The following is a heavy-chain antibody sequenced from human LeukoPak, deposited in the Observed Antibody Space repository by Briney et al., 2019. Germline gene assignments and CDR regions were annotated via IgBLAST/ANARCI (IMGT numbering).Heavy chain of an antibody. J-gene: IGHJ3*02. V-gene: IGHV3-7*01. Sequence: GGSLRLSCAASGFTFNSYWMNWVRQAPGKGLEWVANIKEDGSEKYYVDSLKGRFTISRDNAKNSLYLQMNSLRAEDTAVYYCARDFHRRYYDSSGYNAFDIWGQGTMVTVSS. CDR1: GFTFNSYW. D-gene: IGHD3-22*01. CDR2: IKEDGSEK. CDR3: ARDFHRRYYDSSGYNAFDI.